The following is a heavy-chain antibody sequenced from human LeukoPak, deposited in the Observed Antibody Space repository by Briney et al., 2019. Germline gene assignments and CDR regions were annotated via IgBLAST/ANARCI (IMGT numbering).Heavy chain of an antibody. CDR2: INPNRGGT. CDR1: GYTFTGYY. Sequence: ASVKVSCKASGYTFTGYYMHWVRQAPAQGLAWMGRINPNRGGTHYPQKFQGRVTMTRNTAISTAYMELRSLRSDDKAVYYCAREESVRGAGDYWGQGTLVTVSS. D-gene: IGHD3-10*01. CDR3: AREESVRGAGDY. V-gene: IGHV1-2*06. J-gene: IGHJ4*02.